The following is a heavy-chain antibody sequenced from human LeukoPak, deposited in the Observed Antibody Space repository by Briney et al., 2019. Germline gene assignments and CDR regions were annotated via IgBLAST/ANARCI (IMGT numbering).Heavy chain of an antibody. J-gene: IGHJ4*02. CDR2: INPSGGST. CDR1: GYTFTSYY. D-gene: IGHD3-3*01. V-gene: IGHV1-46*01. CDR3: ARDGGGYYDFWSGYYPYYFDY. Sequence: ASVKVSCKASGYTFTSYYMHWVRQAPGQGLEWMGIINPSGGSTSYAQKFQGRVTMTRDMSTSTVYMELSSLRSEDTAVYYCARDGGGYYDFWSGYYPYYFDYWGQGTLVTVSS.